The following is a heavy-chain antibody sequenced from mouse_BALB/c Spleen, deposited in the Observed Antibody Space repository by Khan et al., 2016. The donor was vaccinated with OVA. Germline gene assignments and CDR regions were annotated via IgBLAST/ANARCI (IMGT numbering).Heavy chain of an antibody. J-gene: IGHJ3*01. V-gene: IGHV3-2*02. CDR1: GYSITSDYA. Sequence: VQLQESGPGLVKPSQSLSLTCTVTGYSITSDYAWNWIRQLPGNRLEWMGYINYSGGTSYLPSLKSRISITRDTSKNQFFLQLNSVTPEDSATYYCARWFAYWGQGTLVTVS. CDR2: INYSGGT. CDR3: ARWFAY.